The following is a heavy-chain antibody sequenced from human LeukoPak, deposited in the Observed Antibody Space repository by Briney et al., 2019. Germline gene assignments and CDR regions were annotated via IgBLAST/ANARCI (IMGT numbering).Heavy chain of an antibody. J-gene: IGHJ4*02. CDR1: GGSISSSNW. CDR2: IYHSGST. CDR3: ARVRCSSTSCYNFDY. Sequence: SGTLSLTCAVSGGSISSSNWWSWVRQPPGKGLEWIGEIYHSGSTNYNPSLKSRVTMSVDTSKNQFSLKLSSVTAADTAVYYCARVRCSSTSCYNFDYWGQGTLVTVSS. D-gene: IGHD2-2*02. V-gene: IGHV4-4*02.